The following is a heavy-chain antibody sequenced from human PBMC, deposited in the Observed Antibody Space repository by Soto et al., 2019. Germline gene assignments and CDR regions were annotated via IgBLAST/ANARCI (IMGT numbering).Heavy chain of an antibody. V-gene: IGHV4-30-4*01. CDR1: GGSISTGDYW. J-gene: IGHJ4*02. CDR2: IYDGGRT. CDR3: ARGPSGDKIDS. Sequence: QVQLQESGPGLVKPSQTLSLTCTVSGGSISTGDYWWSWIRQYPDMGLEWIGHIYDGGRTYNNPSLERRVTMSVDSSNCQLSLALSSVSAADTAVYYCARGPSGDKIDSWGPGTLVPVSS. D-gene: IGHD3-10*01.